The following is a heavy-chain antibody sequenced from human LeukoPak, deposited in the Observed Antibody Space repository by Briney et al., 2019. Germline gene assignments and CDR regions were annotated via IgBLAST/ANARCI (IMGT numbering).Heavy chain of an antibody. Sequence: ASLKVSCKASGYTFTTYGITWVRQAPGQGLEWMGWISAYNGNTKYAQKFQGRFTMTTDTSTSTAYVELRSLRSDDTAVYFRARDGIRYFDWLGMAGYWGQGTLVTVSS. V-gene: IGHV1-18*01. D-gene: IGHD3-9*01. CDR3: ARDGIRYFDWLGMAGY. J-gene: IGHJ4*02. CDR2: ISAYNGNT. CDR1: GYTFTTYG.